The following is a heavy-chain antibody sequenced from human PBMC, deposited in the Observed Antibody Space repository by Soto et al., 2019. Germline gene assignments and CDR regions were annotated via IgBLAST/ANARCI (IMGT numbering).Heavy chain of an antibody. CDR1: GASISAYA. J-gene: IGHJ4*02. Sequence: SETLSLTCTVSGASISAYAWSWIRQPAGKGLEWIGRLYSSGNTNYNPPFKSRLTMSADTSKNQFSLKLSSVTAADTAVYYCARGPYSSGWYVVDYWGQGTLVTVSS. CDR2: LYSSGNT. V-gene: IGHV4-4*07. CDR3: ARGPYSSGWYVVDY. D-gene: IGHD6-19*01.